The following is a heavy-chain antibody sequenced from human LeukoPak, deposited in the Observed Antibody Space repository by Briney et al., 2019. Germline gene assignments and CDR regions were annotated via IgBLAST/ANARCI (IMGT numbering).Heavy chain of an antibody. D-gene: IGHD1-7*01. CDR3: AKDAMTLENRWNYRSKSDHEY. J-gene: IGHJ4*02. V-gene: IGHV3-23*01. CDR1: GFTFSSYG. CDR2: ITGSGDNT. Sequence: GGSLRLSCAASGFTFSSYGMHWVRQAPGKGLEWVSTITGSGDNTYYMDSVKGRFTISRDNSKNTLYLQMDNLRAEDSGTYYCAKDAMTLENRWNYRSKSDHEYWGQGTLVTVSS.